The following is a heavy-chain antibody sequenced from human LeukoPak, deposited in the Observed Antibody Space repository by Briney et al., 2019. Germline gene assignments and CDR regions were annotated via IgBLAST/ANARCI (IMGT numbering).Heavy chain of an antibody. CDR1: GFAFSSCT. D-gene: IGHD6-13*01. Sequence: GGSLRLSCTASGFAFSSCTMNWVRRAPGKGLEWVSSISGSSSYIYYADSVKGRFTISRDNAKNSLYLQMNSLRAEDTAVYYCARDYSSSWETFDYWGQGTLVTVSS. CDR3: ARDYSSSWETFDY. J-gene: IGHJ4*02. V-gene: IGHV3-21*01. CDR2: ISGSSSYI.